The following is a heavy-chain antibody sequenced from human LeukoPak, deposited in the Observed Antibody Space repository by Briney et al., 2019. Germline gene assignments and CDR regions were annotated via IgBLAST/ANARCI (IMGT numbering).Heavy chain of an antibody. J-gene: IGHJ5*02. CDR3: ARIYSSSWFLNWFDP. V-gene: IGHV4-39*07. D-gene: IGHD6-13*01. CDR1: GDSISTSNSY. Sequence: SETLSLTCTVSGDSISTSNSYWGWIRQPPGKGLECIGTIYHSGSTYYNPSLKSRVTISVDTSKNQFSLKLNSVTAADTAVYYCARIYSSSWFLNWFDPWGQGTLVTVSS. CDR2: IYHSGST.